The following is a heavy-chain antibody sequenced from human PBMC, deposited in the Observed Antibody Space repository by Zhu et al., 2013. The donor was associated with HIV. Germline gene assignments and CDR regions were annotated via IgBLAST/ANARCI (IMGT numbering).Heavy chain of an antibody. Sequence: VQLVESGGGVVQPGRSLRLSCAASGFTFSSYGMHWVRQAPGKGLEWVAVISYDGSNKYYADSVKGRFTISRDNSKNTLYLQMNSLRAEDTAVYYCAIQQLVLDYWGQGTLVTVSS. D-gene: IGHD6-13*01. J-gene: IGHJ4*02. CDR1: GFTFSSYG. V-gene: IGHV3-30*03. CDR3: AIQQLVLDY. CDR2: ISYDGSNK.